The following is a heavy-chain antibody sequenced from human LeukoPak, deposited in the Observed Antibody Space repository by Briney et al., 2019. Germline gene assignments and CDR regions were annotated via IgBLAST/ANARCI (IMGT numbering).Heavy chain of an antibody. V-gene: IGHV3-30*02. CDR2: IRYDGSNK. CDR1: GFTFSSYG. CDR3: AKSPSYRSSWDNWFDP. Sequence: GGSLRLSCAASGFTFSSYGMHWVRQAPGKGLEWVAFIRYDGSNKYYADSVKGRFTISRDNSKNTLYLQMNSLRAEDTAVYYCAKSPSYRSSWDNWFDPWGQGTLVTVSS. J-gene: IGHJ5*02. D-gene: IGHD6-13*01.